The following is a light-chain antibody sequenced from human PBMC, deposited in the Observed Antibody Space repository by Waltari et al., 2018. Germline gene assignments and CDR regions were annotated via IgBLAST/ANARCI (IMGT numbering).Light chain of an antibody. J-gene: IGKJ2*01. Sequence: EIVLTQSPGTLSLSPGERATLSCRASQSVSSSYLAWYQQKPGQAPRLLIYGASSRATGISKRFSGSGSGTEFTLTISRLEPEDYAVYYCQQYGRSPYTFGQGTKLEI. CDR2: GAS. CDR1: QSVSSSY. CDR3: QQYGRSPYT. V-gene: IGKV3-20*01.